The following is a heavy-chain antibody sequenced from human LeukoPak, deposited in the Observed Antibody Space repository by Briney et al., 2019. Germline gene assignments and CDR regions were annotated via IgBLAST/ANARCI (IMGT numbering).Heavy chain of an antibody. D-gene: IGHD2-21*01. V-gene: IGHV3-30*18. CDR1: GFTFSTYG. CDR3: AKEFNRGLPDY. J-gene: IGHJ4*02. Sequence: GGSLRLSCAASGFTFSTYGMHWVRQAPGKGLEWVAVISYDGSNEYYADSMKGRFTISRDNSKNTLYLQMSSLRAEDTAVYYCAKEFNRGLPDYWGQGTLVTVPS. CDR2: ISYDGSNE.